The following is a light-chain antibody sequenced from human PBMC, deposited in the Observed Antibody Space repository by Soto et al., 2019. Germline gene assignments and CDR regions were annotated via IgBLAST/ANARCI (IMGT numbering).Light chain of an antibody. CDR1: HFMSNY. J-gene: IGKJ5*01. V-gene: IGKV1-39*01. Sequence: DIQMTQSPSSLSASVSNRVTITCRASHFMSNYLNWYQQKPGMAPKLLIYGASSLQSGVPSRFSGSGSGTDFTLTINSLQPEDTATYYCQQTYSTPITFGQGTRVEI. CDR3: QQTYSTPIT. CDR2: GAS.